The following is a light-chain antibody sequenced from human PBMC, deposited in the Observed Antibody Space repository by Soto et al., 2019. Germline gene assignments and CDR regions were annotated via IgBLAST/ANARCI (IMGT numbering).Light chain of an antibody. CDR2: AAS. CDR3: QQYNNYLWT. J-gene: IGKJ1*01. CDR1: QGISNY. V-gene: IGKV1-27*01. Sequence: DIQMTQSPSSLSASVGDTVTITCRASQGISNYLAWYQQKPGQVPNLLIYAASTLQSGVPSRFSGSGSGTDFTLTISSLRPEDVATYYCQQYNNYLWTFGQGTKVEIK.